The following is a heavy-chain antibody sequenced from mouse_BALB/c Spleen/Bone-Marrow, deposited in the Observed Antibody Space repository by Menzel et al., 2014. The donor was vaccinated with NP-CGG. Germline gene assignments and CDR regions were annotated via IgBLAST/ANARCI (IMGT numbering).Heavy chain of an antibody. V-gene: IGHV14-3*02. CDR3: ARQEFAIYWFFDV. CDR2: IDPANGNT. J-gene: IGHJ1*01. Sequence: DVQLVESGAELVKPGASVKLSCSASGFNIKDTYMHWVKQRPEQGLEWIGRIDPANGNTKYDPKFQDKATITADTSSNAVDLQLSSLTVEDTAIYYCARQEFAIYWFFDVWGAGTTVTVSS. D-gene: IGHD1-3*01. CDR1: GFNIKDTY.